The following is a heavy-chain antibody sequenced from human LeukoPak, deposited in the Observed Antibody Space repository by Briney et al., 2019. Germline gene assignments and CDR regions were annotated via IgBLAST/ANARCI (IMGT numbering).Heavy chain of an antibody. J-gene: IGHJ6*03. CDR2: IYSGGST. Sequence: GGSLRLSCAASGFTVSSNYMSRVRQAPGKGLEWVSVIYSGGSTYYADSVKGRFTISRDNSKNTLYLQMNSLRAEDTAVYYCASLIAAAGKPNTGYYYYMDVWGKGTTVTVSS. V-gene: IGHV3-53*01. CDR1: GFTVSSNY. D-gene: IGHD6-13*01. CDR3: ASLIAAAGKPNTGYYYYMDV.